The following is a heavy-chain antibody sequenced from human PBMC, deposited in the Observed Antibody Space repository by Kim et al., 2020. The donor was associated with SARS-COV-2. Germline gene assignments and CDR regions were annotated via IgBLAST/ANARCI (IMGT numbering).Heavy chain of an antibody. CDR2: ITRNSGRL. CDR3: ASQHLAN. Sequence: GGSLRLSCTASGFTFDDNGMHWVRQAPGKGLEWVSGITRNSGRLTYADSVKGRFTISRDNAKRTLYLQMNSLRGEDTALYYCASQHLANWGQGTLVTVSS. J-gene: IGHJ4*02. V-gene: IGHV3-9*01. D-gene: IGHD6-13*01. CDR1: GFTFDDNG.